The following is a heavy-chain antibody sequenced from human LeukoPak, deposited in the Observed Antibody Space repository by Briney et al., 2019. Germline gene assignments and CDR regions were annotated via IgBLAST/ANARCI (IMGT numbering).Heavy chain of an antibody. J-gene: IGHJ5*02. V-gene: IGHV4-39*01. D-gene: IGHD6-6*01. CDR2: IYYSGST. CDR1: GGSISSSSYY. CDR3: ARGRLRSSGPRNWFDP. Sequence: PSETLSLTCTVSGGSISSSSYYWGWIRQPPGKGLEWIGSIYYSGSTYYNPSLKSRVTISVDTSKNQFSLKLSSVTAADTAVYYCARGRLRSSGPRNWFDPWGQGTLVTVSS.